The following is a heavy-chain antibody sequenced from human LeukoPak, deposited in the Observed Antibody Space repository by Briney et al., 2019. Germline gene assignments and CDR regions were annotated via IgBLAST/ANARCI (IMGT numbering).Heavy chain of an antibody. Sequence: SETQSITCVVSDFSISSGHYWGWIRQPPGKGLEWIGTIYHSGSTYYTPSLQSRVTISVDMPKNQFSLRLSRVTVADTAVYFCARSTFSHASTGGYDYWGQGILVTVSS. V-gene: IGHV4-38-2*01. CDR2: IYHSGST. J-gene: IGHJ4*02. D-gene: IGHD3-22*01. CDR1: DFSISSGHY. CDR3: ARSTFSHASTGGYDY.